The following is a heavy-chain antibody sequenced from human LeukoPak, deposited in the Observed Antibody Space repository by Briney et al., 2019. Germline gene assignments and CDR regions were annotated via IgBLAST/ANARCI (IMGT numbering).Heavy chain of an antibody. V-gene: IGHV3-64D*06. Sequence: GGSLRLSCSASGFTYSSYAMHWVRQAPGKGLEYVSAISSNGGSTYYADSVKGRFTIFRDNSKNTLYLQMSSLRAEDTAVYYCVKDQRYYYGSGSADRFDYWGQGTLVTVSS. D-gene: IGHD3-10*01. J-gene: IGHJ4*02. CDR1: GFTYSSYA. CDR2: ISSNGGST. CDR3: VKDQRYYYGSGSADRFDY.